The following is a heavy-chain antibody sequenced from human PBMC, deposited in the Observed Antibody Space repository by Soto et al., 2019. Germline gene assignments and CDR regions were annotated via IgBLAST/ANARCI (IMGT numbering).Heavy chain of an antibody. CDR3: ARVLLDVSRFLEWSDYYYYGMDV. CDR1: GFTFSSYA. D-gene: IGHD3-3*01. Sequence: HPGGSLRLSCAASGFTFSSYAMHWVRQAPGKGLEWVAVVSYDGSNKYFAESVKGRFTISSDNSKNTLYLQMNSLGTEDTGVYYCARVLLDVSRFLEWSDYYYYGMDVWGQGTTVTVSS. J-gene: IGHJ6*02. CDR2: VSYDGSNK. V-gene: IGHV3-30-3*01.